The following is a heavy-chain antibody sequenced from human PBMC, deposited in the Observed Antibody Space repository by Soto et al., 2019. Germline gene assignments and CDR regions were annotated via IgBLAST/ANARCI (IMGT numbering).Heavy chain of an antibody. CDR1: GGSISSSSYY. Sequence: PSETLSLTCTVSGGSISSSSYYWGWIRQPPGKGLEWIGSIYYSGSTYYNPSLKSRVTISVDTSKNQFSLKLSSVTAADTAAYYCEKTITVMIAPWAQGTLVPVSS. V-gene: IGHV4-39*01. D-gene: IGHD4-17*01. CDR2: IYYSGST. J-gene: IGHJ5*02. CDR3: EKTITVMIAP.